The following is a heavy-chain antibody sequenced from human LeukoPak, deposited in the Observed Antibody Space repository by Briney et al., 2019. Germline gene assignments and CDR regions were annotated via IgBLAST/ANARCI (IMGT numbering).Heavy chain of an antibody. J-gene: IGHJ4*02. CDR3: ARAPIAAAEYYFDY. D-gene: IGHD6-13*01. CDR1: GGTFSSYA. Sequence: SVTVSCTASGGTFSSYAISWVRQAPGQGLEWMGGIIPIFGTANYAQKLQGRVTITADESTSTAYMEPSSLRSEDTAVYYCARAPIAAAEYYFDYWGQGTPVTVSS. V-gene: IGHV1-69*01. CDR2: IIPIFGTA.